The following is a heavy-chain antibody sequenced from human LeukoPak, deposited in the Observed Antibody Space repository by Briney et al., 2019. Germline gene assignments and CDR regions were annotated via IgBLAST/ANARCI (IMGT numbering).Heavy chain of an antibody. CDR1: GFSFSTYG. D-gene: IGHD6-6*01. Sequence: PGKSLRLSCAASGFSFSTYGIHWVRQAPGKGLEWVAVMWYDGSKDYYADSVKGRFTISRDTSKNTLYLQMNNLRAEDTAVYYCAKDRETYEYTFDYWGQGTLDTVSS. J-gene: IGHJ4*02. CDR2: MWYDGSKD. CDR3: AKDRETYEYTFDY. V-gene: IGHV3-33*06.